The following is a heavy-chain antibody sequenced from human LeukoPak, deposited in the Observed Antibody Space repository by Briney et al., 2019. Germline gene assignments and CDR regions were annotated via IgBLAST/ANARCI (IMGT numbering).Heavy chain of an antibody. J-gene: IGHJ4*02. CDR3: ARDSSSGWYSVFDY. V-gene: IGHV1-69*13. CDR1: GGTFSSYA. D-gene: IGHD6-19*01. CDR2: IIPIFGTA. Sequence: ASVKVSCKASGGTFSSYAISWVRQAPGQGLEWMGGIIPIFGTANYARKFQGRVTITADESTSTAYMELSSLRSDDTAVYYCARDSSSGWYSVFDYWGQGTLVTVSS.